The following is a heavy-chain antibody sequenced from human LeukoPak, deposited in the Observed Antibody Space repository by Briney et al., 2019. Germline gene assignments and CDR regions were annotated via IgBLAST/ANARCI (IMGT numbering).Heavy chain of an antibody. J-gene: IGHJ4*02. CDR2: FSNSGTN. D-gene: IGHD7-27*01. CDR3: ARGSNWGDY. V-gene: IGHV4-61*08. CDR1: GGSISSGGYS. Sequence: SETLSLTCAVSGGSISSGGYSWSWIRQPPGKGLEWIGYFSNSGTNNYNPSLKGRVTMSVDTSKNQFSLKLSSVTAADTAVYCCARGSNWGDYWGQGTLVTVSS.